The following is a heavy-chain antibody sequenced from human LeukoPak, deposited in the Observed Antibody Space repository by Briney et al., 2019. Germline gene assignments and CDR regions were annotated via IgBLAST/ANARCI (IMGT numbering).Heavy chain of an antibody. Sequence: SETLSLTCTVSGYSISSGYYWGWIRQPPGKGLEWIGSIYHSGSTYYNPSLKSRVTISVDTSKNQFSLKLSSVTAADTAVYYCARAAVGELQGYWGQGTLVTVSS. V-gene: IGHV4-38-2*02. J-gene: IGHJ4*02. CDR3: ARAAVGELQGY. D-gene: IGHD1-26*01. CDR2: IYHSGST. CDR1: GYSISSGYY.